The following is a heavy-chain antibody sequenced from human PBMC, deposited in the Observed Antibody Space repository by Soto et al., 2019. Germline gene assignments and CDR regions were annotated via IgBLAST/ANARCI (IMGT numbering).Heavy chain of an antibody. CDR1: GGTFSSYA. D-gene: IGHD3-3*01. CDR2: IIPIFGTA. Sequence: SVKVSCKASGGTFSSYAISWVRQAPGQGLEWMGGIIPIFGTANYAQKFQGRVTITADESTSTAYMELSSLRSEDTAVYYCARCYDFWSGYYTPYYYYGMDVWGQGTTVTVSS. CDR3: ARCYDFWSGYYTPYYYYGMDV. V-gene: IGHV1-69*13. J-gene: IGHJ6*02.